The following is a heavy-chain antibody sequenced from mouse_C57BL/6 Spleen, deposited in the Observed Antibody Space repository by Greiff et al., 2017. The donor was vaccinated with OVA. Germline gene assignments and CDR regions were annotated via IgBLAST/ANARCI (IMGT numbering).Heavy chain of an antibody. Sequence: VQLQQSGAELVRPGTSVKVSCKASGYAFTNYLIEWVKQRPGQGLEWIGVINPGSGGTNYNEKFKGKATLTADKSSSTAYMQLSSLTSEDSAVYFCASQIYYDYDGNGFAYWGQGTLVTVSA. CDR2: INPGSGGT. J-gene: IGHJ3*01. V-gene: IGHV1-54*01. D-gene: IGHD2-4*01. CDR1: GYAFTNYL. CDR3: ASQIYYDYDGNGFAY.